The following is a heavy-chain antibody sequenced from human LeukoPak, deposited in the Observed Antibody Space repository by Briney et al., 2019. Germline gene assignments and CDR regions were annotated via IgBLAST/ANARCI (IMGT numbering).Heavy chain of an antibody. CDR3: ARELFDFDY. CDR1: GFTFDNFA. CDR2: ITGSGGST. J-gene: IGHJ4*02. D-gene: IGHD3-10*01. Sequence: GGSLRLSCAPSGFTFDNFAMTWIRQAPGKGLEWVSEITGSGGSTYYADSVKGRFTISRDNSKNTLYLQMNSLRAEDTAIYYCARELFDFDYWGQGTLVTVSS. V-gene: IGHV3-23*01.